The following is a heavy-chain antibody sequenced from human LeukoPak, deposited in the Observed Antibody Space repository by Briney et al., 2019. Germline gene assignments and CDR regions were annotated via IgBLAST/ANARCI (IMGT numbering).Heavy chain of an antibody. CDR1: GFTFSTYS. V-gene: IGHV3-33*08. CDR2: SWYDGTNE. Sequence: GGSLRLSCAASGFTFSTYSMDWVRQAPGKGLEWVAFSWYDGTNEHYADSVKGRFTISRDTSNSTLSLQMNSLGAEDTALYYCARDQAAAGAAAIDYYYMDVWGRGTTVTVSS. D-gene: IGHD6-13*01. J-gene: IGHJ6*03. CDR3: ARDQAAAGAAAIDYYYMDV.